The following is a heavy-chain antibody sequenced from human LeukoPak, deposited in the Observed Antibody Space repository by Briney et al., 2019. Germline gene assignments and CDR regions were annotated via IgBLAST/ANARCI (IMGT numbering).Heavy chain of an antibody. CDR1: GFTFSSYS. CDR2: ISSSSSYI. Sequence: PGGSLRLSCAASGFTFSSYSMNWVRQAPGKGLEWVSSISSSSSYIYYADSVKGRFTISRDNAKNSLYLQMNSLRAEDTAVYYCARLITMIVVTAWFDPWGQGTLVTVSS. CDR3: ARLITMIVVTAWFDP. D-gene: IGHD3-22*01. V-gene: IGHV3-21*01. J-gene: IGHJ5*02.